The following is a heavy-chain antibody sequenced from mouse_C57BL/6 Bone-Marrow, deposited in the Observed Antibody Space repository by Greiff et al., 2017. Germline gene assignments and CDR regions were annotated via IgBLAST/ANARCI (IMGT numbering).Heavy chain of an antibody. D-gene: IGHD1-1*01. CDR1: GYTFTSYW. V-gene: IGHV1-69*01. CDR3: ARSRITTVNYFDY. CDR2: LDPSDSYT. J-gene: IGHJ2*01. Sequence: VQLQQPGAELVMPGASVKLSCKASGYTFTSYWMHWVKQRPGQGLEWIGELDPSDSYTNYNQKFKGKSTLTVDKSSSTAYMQLSSLTSEDSAVYDCARSRITTVNYFDYWGQGTTLTVSS.